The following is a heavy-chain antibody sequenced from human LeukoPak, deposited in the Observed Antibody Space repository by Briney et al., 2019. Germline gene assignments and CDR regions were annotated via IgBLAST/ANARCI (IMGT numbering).Heavy chain of an antibody. D-gene: IGHD6-13*01. CDR1: GFTFSSYA. CDR2: ISYSGGST. J-gene: IGHJ2*01. CDR3: AKTYSSTWSDWYFDL. V-gene: IGHV3-23*01. Sequence: GGSLRLSCAASGFTFSSYAMSWVRQAPGKGLEWVSSISYSGGSTYYADSMKGRFTISRDNSKNTLFLQMNSLRAEDTAVYYCAKTYSSTWSDWYFDLWGRGTLVTVSS.